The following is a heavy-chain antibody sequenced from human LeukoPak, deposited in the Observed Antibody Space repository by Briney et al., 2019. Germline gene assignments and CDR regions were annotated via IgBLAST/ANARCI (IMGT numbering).Heavy chain of an antibody. J-gene: IGHJ4*02. CDR2: IKENGSED. CDR1: GFTFSRAW. V-gene: IGHV3-7*01. D-gene: IGHD5-24*01. CDR3: ARDADGYED. Sequence: GGSLRLSCAASGFTFSRAWMSWVRQAPGKGLEWVANIKENGSEDYYADSVKGRFAISKDNAKNSLYLQMNNLRAEDTAMYYCARDADGYEDWGQGTLVIVSS.